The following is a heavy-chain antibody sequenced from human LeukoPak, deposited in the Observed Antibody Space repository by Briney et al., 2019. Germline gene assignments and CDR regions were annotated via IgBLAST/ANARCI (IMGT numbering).Heavy chain of an antibody. Sequence: SETLSLTCTVSGGSISSYYWSWIRQPPGKGLEWIGHIYYSGSTNYNPSPKSRVTISVDTSKSQFSLKLSSVTAADTAVYYCAREGSSWSFDYWGQGTLVTVSS. CDR1: GGSISSYY. CDR2: IYYSGST. V-gene: IGHV4-59*01. D-gene: IGHD6-13*01. CDR3: AREGSSWSFDY. J-gene: IGHJ4*02.